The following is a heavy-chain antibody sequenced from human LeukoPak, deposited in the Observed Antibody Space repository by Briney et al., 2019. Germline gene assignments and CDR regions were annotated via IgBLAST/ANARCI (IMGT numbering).Heavy chain of an antibody. V-gene: IGHV1-18*01. J-gene: IGHJ4*02. CDR2: ISAYNGNT. Sequence: ASVKVSCKASGYTFTSYGISWVRQAPGQGLEWMGWISAYNGNTNYAQKLQGRVTMTTDTSTSTAYMELRSLRSEDTAVYYCASNRGQWLVEDYWGQGTLVTVSS. D-gene: IGHD6-19*01. CDR3: ASNRGQWLVEDY. CDR1: GYTFTSYG.